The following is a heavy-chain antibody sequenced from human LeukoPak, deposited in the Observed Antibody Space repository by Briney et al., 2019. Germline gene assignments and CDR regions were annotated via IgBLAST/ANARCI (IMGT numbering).Heavy chain of an antibody. J-gene: IGHJ6*02. V-gene: IGHV4-30-2*01. Sequence: SETLSLTCTVSGGSISSGGYYWSWIRQPPGKGLEWIGYIYHSGSTYYNPSHKSRVTISVDTSKNQFSLKLSSVTAADTAVYYCARSRSLDSSSWGYPYYYGMDVWGQGTTVTVSS. D-gene: IGHD6-13*01. CDR3: ARSRSLDSSSWGYPYYYGMDV. CDR2: IYHSGST. CDR1: GGSISSGGYY.